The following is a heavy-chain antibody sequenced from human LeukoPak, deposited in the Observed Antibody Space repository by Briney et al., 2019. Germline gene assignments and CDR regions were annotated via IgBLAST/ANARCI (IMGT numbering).Heavy chain of an antibody. CDR3: ARVGVFGVVSDS. CDR1: GDSVNSSSYY. Sequence: SKTLSLTCTVSGDSVNSSSYYWVWIRQPPGKGLEWIGSIYYSGSTYYSPSLKSRVTISVDTSKIQFSLRLSSVTAADTAVYYCARVGVFGVVSDSWGQGILVTVSS. J-gene: IGHJ4*02. CDR2: IYYSGST. D-gene: IGHD3-3*01. V-gene: IGHV4-39*01.